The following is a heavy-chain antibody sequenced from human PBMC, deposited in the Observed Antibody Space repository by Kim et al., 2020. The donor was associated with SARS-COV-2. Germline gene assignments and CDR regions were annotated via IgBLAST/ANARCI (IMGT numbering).Heavy chain of an antibody. CDR3: ARELRPYYYYGMDV. J-gene: IGHJ6*02. Sequence: VDSGKGRFTISRDNAKSSLYLQMNSLRAEDTAVYYCARELRPYYYYGMDVWGQGTTVTVSS. D-gene: IGHD4-17*01. V-gene: IGHV3-7*03.